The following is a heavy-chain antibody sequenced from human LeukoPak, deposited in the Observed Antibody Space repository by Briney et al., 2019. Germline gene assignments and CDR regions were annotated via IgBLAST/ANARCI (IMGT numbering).Heavy chain of an antibody. D-gene: IGHD3-10*01. CDR3: ARAPLLWFSRRGSWFDP. CDR1: GGSISSSSYY. J-gene: IGHJ5*02. CDR2: IYYSGST. V-gene: IGHV4-39*01. Sequence: SETLSLTCTVSGGSISSSSYYWGWIRQPPGKGLEWIGSIYYSGSTYYNPSLKSRVTISVDTSKNQFSLKLSSVTAADTAVYYCARAPLLWFSRRGSWFDPWGQGTLVTVSS.